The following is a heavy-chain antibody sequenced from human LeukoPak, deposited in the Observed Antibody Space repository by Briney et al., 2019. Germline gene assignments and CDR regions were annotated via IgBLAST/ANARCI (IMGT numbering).Heavy chain of an antibody. J-gene: IGHJ4*02. V-gene: IGHV4-30-4*01. CDR1: GGSISSGDYY. Sequence: SETLSLTCTVSGGSISSGDYYWSWIRQPPGKGLEWIGYIYYSGSTNYNPSLKSRVTISVDTSKNQFSLKLSSVTAADTAVYYCARGVVAATFDYWGQGTLVTVSS. CDR3: ARGVVAATFDY. D-gene: IGHD2-15*01. CDR2: IYYSGST.